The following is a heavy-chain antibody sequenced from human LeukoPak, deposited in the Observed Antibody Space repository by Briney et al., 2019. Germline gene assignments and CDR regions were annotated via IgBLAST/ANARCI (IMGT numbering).Heavy chain of an antibody. CDR2: VSDGGHNT. V-gene: IGHV3-23*01. J-gene: IGHJ6*04. D-gene: IGHD2-15*01. Sequence: KPGGSLRLSCAASGFTFSNFAMNWVRQTPGKGLEWVSTVSDGGHNTYYTDSVRGRFTISRDNSKNTLHLQMNSLRAEDTAVYYCARGAEVVAAKQYYYYGMDVWGKGTTVTVSS. CDR3: ARGAEVVAAKQYYYYGMDV. CDR1: GFTFSNFA.